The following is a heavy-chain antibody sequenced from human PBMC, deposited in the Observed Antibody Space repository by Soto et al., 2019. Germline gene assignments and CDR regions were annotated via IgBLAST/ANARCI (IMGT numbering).Heavy chain of an antibody. V-gene: IGHV5-10-1*01. J-gene: IGHJ4*02. CDR3: ARHGDISTRRSANDY. CDR2: IDPSDSYT. CDR1: GYSFTTYW. Sequence: GESLKISCKGSGYSFTTYWISWVRQMPGKGLEWMGRIDPSDSYTNYSPSFRGHVTISTDKSISTAYLQWSSLKASDTAMYYCARHGDISTRRSANDYWGQGALVTGSS. D-gene: IGHD6-6*01.